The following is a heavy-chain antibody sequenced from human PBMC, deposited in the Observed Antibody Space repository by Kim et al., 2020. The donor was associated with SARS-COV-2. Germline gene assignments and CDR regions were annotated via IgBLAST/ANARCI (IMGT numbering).Heavy chain of an antibody. J-gene: IGHJ6*02. Sequence: YAESVKGRFTSSRDTVKNSLYLQLNGLRDDDTAVYYCSRGKSSVRSGMDVWGQGTTVIVTS. D-gene: IGHD3-22*01. V-gene: IGHV3-48*02. CDR3: SRGKSSVRSGMDV.